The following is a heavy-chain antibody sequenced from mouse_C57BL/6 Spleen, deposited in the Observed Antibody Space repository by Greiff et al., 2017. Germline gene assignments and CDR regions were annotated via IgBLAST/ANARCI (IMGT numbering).Heavy chain of an antibody. CDR2: IDPNSGGT. V-gene: IGHV1-72*01. CDR1: GYTFTSYW. Sequence: VQLQQPGAELVKPGASVKLSCKASGYTFTSYWMHWVKQRPGRGLEWIGWIDPNSGGTKYNEKFKSKATLTVDKPSSTAYMQLSSLTSEDSAVYYCARRGAGSPYWYFDVWGTGTTVTVSS. CDR3: ARRGAGSPYWYFDV. J-gene: IGHJ1*03. D-gene: IGHD4-1*01.